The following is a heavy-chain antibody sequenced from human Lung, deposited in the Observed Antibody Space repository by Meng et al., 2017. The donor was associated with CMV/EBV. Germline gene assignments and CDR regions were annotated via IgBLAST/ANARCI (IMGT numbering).Heavy chain of an antibody. CDR2: ISNSGSAK. J-gene: IGHJ4*02. Sequence: LSLTXAASGFTFSSYTMNWVRQAPGKGLEWVSYISNSGSAKYYADSLRGRFTISRDNAKNSLYLQMNSLRADDTAVYYCARSLFDSNDPFDYWCKGTVVSVSS. CDR1: GFTFSSYT. CDR3: ARSLFDSNDPFDY. V-gene: IGHV3-48*04. D-gene: IGHD3-22*01.